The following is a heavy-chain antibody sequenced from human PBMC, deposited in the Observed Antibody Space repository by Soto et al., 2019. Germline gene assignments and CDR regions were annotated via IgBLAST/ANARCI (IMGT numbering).Heavy chain of an antibody. CDR1: GGTFSSYA. Sequence: QVQLVQSGAEVKKPGSSVKVSCKASGGTFSSYAISWVRQAPGQGLEWMGGIIPIFGTANYAQKFQGRVTSTADESTSTAYMELSSLRSEDTAVYYCARDQKVRTQEEEIATMVAYGMDVWGQGTTVTVSS. D-gene: IGHD3-10*01. J-gene: IGHJ6*02. V-gene: IGHV1-69*12. CDR2: IIPIFGTA. CDR3: ARDQKVRTQEEEIATMVAYGMDV.